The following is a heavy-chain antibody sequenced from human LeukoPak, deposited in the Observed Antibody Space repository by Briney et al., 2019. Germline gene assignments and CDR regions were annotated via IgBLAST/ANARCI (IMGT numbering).Heavy chain of an antibody. V-gene: IGHV1-2*02. CDR1: VGTFSSYA. CDR3: ARDGRQWGTHTGHAFDI. J-gene: IGHJ3*02. Sequence: ASVKVSCKASVGTFSSYAISWVRQAPGQGLEWMGWINPNSGGTNYAQKFQGRVTMTRDTSISTAYMELSRLRSDGTAVYYCARDGRQWGTHTGHAFDIWGQGTMVTVSS. D-gene: IGHD1-14*01. CDR2: INPNSGGT.